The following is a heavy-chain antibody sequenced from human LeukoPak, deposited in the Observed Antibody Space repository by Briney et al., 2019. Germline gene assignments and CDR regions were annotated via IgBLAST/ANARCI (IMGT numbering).Heavy chain of an antibody. CDR3: ARDTNGLINY. CDR1: GFTFSSYE. CDR2: ISSSGSTI. D-gene: IGHD3-16*01. V-gene: IGHV3-48*03. J-gene: IGHJ4*02. Sequence: PGGSLRLSCAASGFTFSSYEMNWVRQAPGKGLEWVSYISSSGSTIYYADSVKGRFTISRDNAKNSLYLQMNSLRAEDTAVYYCARDTNGLINYWGQGTLVTVSS.